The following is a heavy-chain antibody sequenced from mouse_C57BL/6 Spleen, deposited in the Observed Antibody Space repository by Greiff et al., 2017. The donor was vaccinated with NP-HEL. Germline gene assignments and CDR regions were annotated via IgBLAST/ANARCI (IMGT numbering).Heavy chain of an antibody. V-gene: IGHV5-12*01. Sequence: EVKLVESGGGLVQPGGSLKLSCAASGFTFSDYYMYWVRQTPEKRLEWVAYISNGGGSTYYPDTVKGRFTISRDNAKNTLYLQMSRLKSEDTAMYYCARGLGYYGSSYPYYAMDYWGQGTSVTVSS. D-gene: IGHD1-1*01. CDR1: GFTFSDYY. CDR3: ARGLGYYGSSYPYYAMDY. J-gene: IGHJ4*01. CDR2: ISNGGGST.